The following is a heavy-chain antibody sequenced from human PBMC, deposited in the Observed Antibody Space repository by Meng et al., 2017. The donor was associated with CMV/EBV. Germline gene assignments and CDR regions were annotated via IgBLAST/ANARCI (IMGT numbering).Heavy chain of an antibody. CDR2: ISYDGSNK. J-gene: IGHJ6*02. CDR1: GFTFSSYA. Sequence: GGSLKISCAASGFTFSSYAMHWVRQAPGKGLEWVAVISYDGSNKYYADSVKGRFTISRDNSKNTLYLQMNSLRAEDTAVYYCARVRTVTTPYYYYYYGMDVWGQGTTVTVSS. V-gene: IGHV3-30-3*01. D-gene: IGHD4-17*01. CDR3: ARVRTVTTPYYYYYYGMDV.